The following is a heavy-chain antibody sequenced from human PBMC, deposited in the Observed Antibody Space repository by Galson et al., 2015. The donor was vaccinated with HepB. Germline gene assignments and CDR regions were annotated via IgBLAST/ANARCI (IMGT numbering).Heavy chain of an antibody. J-gene: IGHJ4*02. D-gene: IGHD2-15*01. CDR3: ARGDVVVVAATPPFDY. CDR2: ISYDGSNK. Sequence: SLRLSCAASGFTFSSYAMHWVRQAPGKGLEWVAVISYDGSNKYYADSVKGRFTISRDNSKNTLYLQMNSLRAEDTAVYYCARGDVVVVAATPPFDYWGQGTLVTVSS. CDR1: GFTFSSYA. V-gene: IGHV3-30-3*01.